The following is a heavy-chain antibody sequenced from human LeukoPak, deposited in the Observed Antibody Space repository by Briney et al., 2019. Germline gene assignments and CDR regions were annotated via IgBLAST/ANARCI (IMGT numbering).Heavy chain of an antibody. CDR3: ARDGDYGDSGWFDP. D-gene: IGHD4-17*01. CDR2: ISSNGGST. CDR1: GFTFSSYA. Sequence: PGGSLRLSCAASGFTFSSYAMHWVRQAPGKGLEYVSAISSNGGSTYYANSVKGRFTISRDNSKNTLYLQMGSLRAEDMAVYYCARDGDYGDSGWFDPWGQGTLVTVSS. J-gene: IGHJ5*02. V-gene: IGHV3-64*01.